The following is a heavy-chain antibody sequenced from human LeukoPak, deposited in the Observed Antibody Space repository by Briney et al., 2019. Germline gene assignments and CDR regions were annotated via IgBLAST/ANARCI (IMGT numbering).Heavy chain of an antibody. CDR1: GGSISTSSYY. CDR2: ISYSGST. Sequence: PSETLSLTCTVSGGSISTSSYYWGWIRQPPGKGLEWIGSISYSGSTYYNPSLKSRVTISVDTSKNQFSLRLSSVTAADTAVYYCARDPNSALWGQGTLVTVSS. D-gene: IGHD4-23*01. V-gene: IGHV4-39*07. J-gene: IGHJ4*02. CDR3: ARDPNSAL.